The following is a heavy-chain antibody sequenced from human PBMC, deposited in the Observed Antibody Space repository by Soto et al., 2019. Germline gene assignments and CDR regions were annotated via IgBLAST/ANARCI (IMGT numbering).Heavy chain of an antibody. CDR2: MNPNSGNT. J-gene: IGHJ4*02. CDR3: ARVYDFWSGYWGAGDFDY. Sequence: ASVKVSCKASGYTFTSYDINWVRQATGQGLEWMGWMNPNSGNTGYAQKFQGRVTMTRNTSISTAYMELSSLRSEDTAVYYCARVYDFWSGYWGAGDFDYWGQGTLVTVSS. CDR1: GYTFTSYD. V-gene: IGHV1-8*01. D-gene: IGHD3-3*01.